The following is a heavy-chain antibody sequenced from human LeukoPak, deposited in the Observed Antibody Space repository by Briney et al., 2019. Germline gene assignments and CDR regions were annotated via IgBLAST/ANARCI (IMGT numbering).Heavy chain of an antibody. CDR1: GFIFRDYA. CDR2: ISDNGGGP. V-gene: IGHV3-23*01. Sequence: PGGSLRLSCVVSGFIFRDYAMSWVRQAPGEGLEWVAGISDNGGGPYYADSLKGRFTISRDNSKNILYLQMNSLRAEDTAVYYCARGSNWDADFWGQGIQVTVSS. D-gene: IGHD1-20*01. CDR3: ARGSNWDADF. J-gene: IGHJ4*02.